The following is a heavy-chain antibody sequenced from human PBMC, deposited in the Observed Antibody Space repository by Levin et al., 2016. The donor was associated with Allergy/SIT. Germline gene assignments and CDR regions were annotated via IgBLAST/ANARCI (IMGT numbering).Heavy chain of an antibody. J-gene: IGHJ3*02. D-gene: IGHD2-21*01. CDR2: IYYSGST. CDR3: ASTTCGGDCYSLDDAFDI. V-gene: IGHV4-59*08. Sequence: WIRQPPGKGLEWIGYIYYSGSTNYNPSLKSRVTISVDTSKNQFSLKLSSVTAADTAVYYCASTTCGGDCYSLDDAFDIWGQGTMVTVSS.